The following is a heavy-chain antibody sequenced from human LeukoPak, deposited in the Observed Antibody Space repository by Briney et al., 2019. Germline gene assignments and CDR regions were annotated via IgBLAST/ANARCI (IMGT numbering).Heavy chain of an antibody. D-gene: IGHD5-18*01. V-gene: IGHV4-39*01. CDR2: IYYSGST. J-gene: IGHJ4*02. CDR1: GGSISSSSYY. CDR3: ASTDTPMITIH. Sequence: SETLSLTCTVSGGSISSSSYYWGWIRQPPGKGLEWIGSIYYSGSTYYNPSLKSRVTISVDTSKNQFSLKQSSVTAADTAVYYCASTDTPMITIHWGQGTLVTVSS.